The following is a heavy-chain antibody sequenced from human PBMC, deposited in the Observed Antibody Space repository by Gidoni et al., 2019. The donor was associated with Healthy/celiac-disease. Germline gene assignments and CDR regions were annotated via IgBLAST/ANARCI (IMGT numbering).Heavy chain of an antibody. CDR1: GFTFSSYS. CDR2: ISSSSSTI. V-gene: IGHV3-48*02. J-gene: IGHJ4*02. Sequence: EVQLVESGGGLVQPGGSLRLSCAASGFTFSSYSTNWVRQAPGKGLEWVSYISSSSSTIYYADSVKGRFTISRDNAKNSLYLQMNSLRDEDTAVYYCARPYGDYVWGSYRYYFDYWGQGTLVTVSS. D-gene: IGHD3-16*02. CDR3: ARPYGDYVWGSYRYYFDY.